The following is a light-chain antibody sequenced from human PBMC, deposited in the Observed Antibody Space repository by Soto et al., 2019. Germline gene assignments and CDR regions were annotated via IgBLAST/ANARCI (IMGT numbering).Light chain of an antibody. CDR2: RND. Sequence: QSVLTQPSSGSGTPGQGVTIACSGSISNIGNNYVYWFQQLPGTAPKVLTNRNDQRPSGVPDRFSGSKSGTSASLAISGLRSEDDADYYCAAWDDTVRSDVFGTGTKLTAL. V-gene: IGLV1-47*01. CDR3: AAWDDTVRSDV. CDR1: ISNIGNNY. J-gene: IGLJ1*01.